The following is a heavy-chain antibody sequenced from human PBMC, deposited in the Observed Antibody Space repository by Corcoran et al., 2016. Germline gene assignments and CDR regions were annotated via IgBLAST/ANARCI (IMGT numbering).Heavy chain of an antibody. CDR2: IHHTGAT. J-gene: IGHJ6*02. CDR1: GVSISSYY. CDR3: ARHDEVPVMRHGMDV. V-gene: IGHV4-59*01. Sequence: QVQLQESGPGLVKPSETLSLTCVVSGVSISSYYWSWIRQPPGKGLEYIGYIHHTGATRYSPSLASRVTILLDMSKNHFSLKLTSTTAADTAVYYCARHDEVPVMRHGMDVGGQGTTVTVS. D-gene: IGHD3-16*01.